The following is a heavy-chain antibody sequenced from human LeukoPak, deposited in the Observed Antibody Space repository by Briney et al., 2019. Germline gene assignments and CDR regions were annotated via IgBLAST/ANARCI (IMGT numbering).Heavy chain of an antibody. CDR1: GFTFSSYW. CDR2: IKKDGSEK. V-gene: IGHV3-7*01. J-gene: IGHJ6*03. Sequence: GGSLRLSCEASGFTFSSYWMSWVRQAPGKGLEWVANIKKDGSEKKYVDSVKGRFTISRDNAENLLYLEMSSLRAEDTAVYYCAKDRSMVRGVITNYMDVWGTGTTVTISS. CDR3: AKDRSMVRGVITNYMDV. D-gene: IGHD3-10*01.